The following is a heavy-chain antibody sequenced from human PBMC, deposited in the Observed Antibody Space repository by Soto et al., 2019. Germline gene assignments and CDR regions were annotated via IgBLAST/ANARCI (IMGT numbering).Heavy chain of an antibody. CDR2: IRSKSNSYAT. CDR1: GFTFSGSA. D-gene: IGHD4-17*01. V-gene: IGHV3-73*01. Sequence: EVQLVESGGGLVQPGGSLKLSCAVSGFTFSGSAMHWVRQASGKGLEWVGRIRSKSNSYATAYAASVKGRFTISRDDSKNTAYLQMNSLKTEDRAVDSCTRGYGDYVRDYWGQGTLVTVSS. J-gene: IGHJ4*02. CDR3: TRGYGDYVRDY.